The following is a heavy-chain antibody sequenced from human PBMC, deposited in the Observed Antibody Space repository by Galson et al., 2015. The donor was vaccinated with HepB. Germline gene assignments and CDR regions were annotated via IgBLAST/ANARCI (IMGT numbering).Heavy chain of an antibody. J-gene: IGHJ4*02. D-gene: IGHD5-12*01. CDR2: CFVGSAHR. CDR1: GFTFPNPA. V-gene: IGHV1-58*01. Sequence: SVKVSCLASGFTFPNPAVQWVRQAHGQRLEGVGWCFVGSAHRHYAQKFQDRVILTRDVSTRTAYMELSSLTSEDTAVYYCMSYRDDYLRGGDWGQGTLVTVSS. CDR3: MSYRDDYLRGGD.